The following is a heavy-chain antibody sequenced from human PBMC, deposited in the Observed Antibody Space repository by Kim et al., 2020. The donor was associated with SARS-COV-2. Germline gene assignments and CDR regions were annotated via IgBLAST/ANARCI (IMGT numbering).Heavy chain of an antibody. D-gene: IGHD5-12*01. Sequence: YSPSFQDQVTISADKSISTAYLQWSSLKASDTAMYYCARCDYDGTDAFDIWGQGTMVTVSS. J-gene: IGHJ3*02. V-gene: IGHV5-51*01. CDR3: ARCDYDGTDAFDI.